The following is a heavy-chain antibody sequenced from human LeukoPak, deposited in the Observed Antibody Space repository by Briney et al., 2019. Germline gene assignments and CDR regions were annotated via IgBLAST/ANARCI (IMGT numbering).Heavy chain of an antibody. V-gene: IGHV3-66*01. D-gene: IGHD2-2*01. CDR1: GFTVSSNY. Sequence: PGESLRLSCAASGFTVSSNYMSWVRQAPGKGLEWVSVIYSGGSTYYADSVKGRFTISRDNSKNTLYLQMNSLRAEDTAVYYCARDKNAHFDYWGQGTLVTVSS. CDR3: ARDKNAHFDY. CDR2: IYSGGST. J-gene: IGHJ4*02.